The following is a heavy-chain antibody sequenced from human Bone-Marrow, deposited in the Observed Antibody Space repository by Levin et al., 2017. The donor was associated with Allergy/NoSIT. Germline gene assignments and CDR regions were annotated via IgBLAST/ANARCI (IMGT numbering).Heavy chain of an antibody. CDR1: GFSFSSYG. D-gene: IGHD3-9*01. J-gene: IGHJ3*02. Sequence: GGSLRLSCAVSGFSFSSYGMHWVRQAPGKGLEWVAVISYDGANKYYADSVKGRFTISRDNSKSTLYLQMNGLRAEDTAVYYCANGKTFYDFSTVYGAFDNWGQGTMVTVSS. CDR2: ISYDGANK. V-gene: IGHV3-30*18. CDR3: ANGKTFYDFSTVYGAFDN.